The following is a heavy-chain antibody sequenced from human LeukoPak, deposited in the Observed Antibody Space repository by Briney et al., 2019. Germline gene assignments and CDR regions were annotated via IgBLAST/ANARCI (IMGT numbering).Heavy chain of an antibody. CDR3: ARVGVYCSSTSCYTFRYYYYGMDV. Sequence: GASVNVSCPASGYTFTSYDINWVRQATGQGLEWMGWMNPNSGNTGYAQKFQGRVTMTRNTSISTAYMELSSLRSEDTAVYYCARVGVYCSSTSCYTFRYYYYGMDVWGQGTTVTVSS. D-gene: IGHD2-2*02. J-gene: IGHJ6*02. CDR1: GYTFTSYD. CDR2: MNPNSGNT. V-gene: IGHV1-8*01.